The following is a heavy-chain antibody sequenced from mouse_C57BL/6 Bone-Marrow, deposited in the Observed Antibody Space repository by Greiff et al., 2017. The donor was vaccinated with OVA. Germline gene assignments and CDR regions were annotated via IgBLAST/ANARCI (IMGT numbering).Heavy chain of an antibody. V-gene: IGHV5-6*01. CDR2: ISSGGSYT. CDR1: GFTFSSYG. CDR3: ARHGDYGSFFDY. Sequence: EVQLQESGGDLVKPGGSLKLSCAASGFTFSSYGMSWVRQTPDKRLEWVATISSGGSYTYYPDSVKGRFTISRDNAKNTLYLPMSSLKSEDTAMYYCARHGDYGSFFDYWGQGTTLTVSS. J-gene: IGHJ2*01. D-gene: IGHD1-1*01.